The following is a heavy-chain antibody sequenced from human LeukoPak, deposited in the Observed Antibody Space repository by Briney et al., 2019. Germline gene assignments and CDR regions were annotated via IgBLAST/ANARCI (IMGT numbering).Heavy chain of an antibody. CDR2: LDYSGST. V-gene: IGHV4-61*01. CDR3: ARRHVEYSSSSDPYYFDY. D-gene: IGHD6-6*01. Sequence: PSETLSLTCTVSGGSISSSRYYGTWIRQPPGKGLEWIGYLDYSGSTNYNPSLKSRVTISVDTSKNQFSLKVSSVTAADTAVYYCARRHVEYSSSSDPYYFDYWDQGTLVTVSS. CDR1: GGSISSSRYY. J-gene: IGHJ4*02.